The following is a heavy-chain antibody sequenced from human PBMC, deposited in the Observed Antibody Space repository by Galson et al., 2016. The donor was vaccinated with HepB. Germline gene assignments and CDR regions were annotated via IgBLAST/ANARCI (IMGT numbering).Heavy chain of an antibody. CDR1: GGTFTSYA. D-gene: IGHD5-24*01. J-gene: IGHJ6*02. Sequence: SVKVSCKASGGTFTSYAISWVRQAPGQGLEWMGGIIPIFGTSNYAQKFQGRVTITADESTSTAYMELSSLRSEDTAVYCCARVRDGYNHYYYYGMDVWGQGTTVTVS. CDR2: IIPIFGTS. CDR3: ARVRDGYNHYYYYGMDV. V-gene: IGHV1-69*13.